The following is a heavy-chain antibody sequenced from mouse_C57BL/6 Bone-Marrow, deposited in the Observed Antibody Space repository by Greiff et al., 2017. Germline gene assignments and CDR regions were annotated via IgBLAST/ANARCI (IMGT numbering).Heavy chain of an antibody. CDR2: IYPGDGDT. CDR1: GYAFSSSW. D-gene: IGHD2-4*01. CDR3: ARSGDYGFWYFDV. J-gene: IGHJ1*03. V-gene: IGHV1-82*01. Sequence: QVQLQQSGPELVKPGASVKISCKASGYAFSSSWMNWVKQRPGKGLEWIGRIYPGDGDTNYNGTFKGKATLTADKSSSTAYMQLSSLTSEDSAVYFCARSGDYGFWYFDVGGTGTTVTVSS.